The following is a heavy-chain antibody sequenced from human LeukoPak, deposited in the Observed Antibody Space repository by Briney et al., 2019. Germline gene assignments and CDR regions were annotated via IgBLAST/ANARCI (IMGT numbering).Heavy chain of an antibody. D-gene: IGHD3-10*01. CDR2: IIPIFGTA. Sequence: SVKVSCKASGYTFTGYYMHWVRQAPGQGLEWMGGIIPIFGTANYAQKFQGRVTITADKSTSTAYMELSSLRSEDTAVYYCARELGSGSYWYWGQGTLVTVSS. V-gene: IGHV1-69*06. CDR1: GYTFTGYY. CDR3: ARELGSGSYWY. J-gene: IGHJ4*02.